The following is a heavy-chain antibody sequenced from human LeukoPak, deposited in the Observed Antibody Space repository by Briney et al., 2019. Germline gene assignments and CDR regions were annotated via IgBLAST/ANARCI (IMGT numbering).Heavy chain of an antibody. J-gene: IGHJ4*02. CDR1: GFTFNNYA. D-gene: IGHD6-19*01. Sequence: PGGSLRLSCAASGFTFNNYAMYWVRQAPGKGLEWVTLISYDGYDKSYADSVRGRFTISRDNSKNTLYLLMNSLRAEDTAVYYCATSGWWGYFDYWGQGTLVTVSS. V-gene: IGHV3-30*14. CDR3: ATSGWWGYFDY. CDR2: ISYDGYDK.